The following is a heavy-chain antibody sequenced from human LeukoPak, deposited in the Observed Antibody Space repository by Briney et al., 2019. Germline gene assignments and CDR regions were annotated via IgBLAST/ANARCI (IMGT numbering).Heavy chain of an antibody. V-gene: IGHV4-61*02. J-gene: IGHJ4*02. Sequence: SETLSLTCTVSGGSISSGSYYWSWIRQPAGKGLEWIGRIYTSGSTNYNPSLKSRVTISVDTSKNQFSLKLSSVTAADTAVYYCAREYDYVWGSYRYNPFDYWGQGTLVTVSS. CDR2: IYTSGST. CDR3: AREYDYVWGSYRYNPFDY. D-gene: IGHD3-16*02. CDR1: GGSISSGSYY.